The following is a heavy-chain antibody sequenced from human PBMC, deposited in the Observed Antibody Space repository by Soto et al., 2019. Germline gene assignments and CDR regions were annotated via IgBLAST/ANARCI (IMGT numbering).Heavy chain of an antibody. CDR1: GFTFSSYG. CDR3: ARADSGSYPSLDY. V-gene: IGHV3-33*01. Sequence: GGSLRLSCAASGFTFSSYGMHWVRQAPGKGLEWVAVIWYDGSNKYYADSVKGRFTISRDNSKNTLYLQMNSLRAEDTAVYYCARADSGSYPSLDYWGQGTLVTVSS. J-gene: IGHJ4*02. D-gene: IGHD1-26*01. CDR2: IWYDGSNK.